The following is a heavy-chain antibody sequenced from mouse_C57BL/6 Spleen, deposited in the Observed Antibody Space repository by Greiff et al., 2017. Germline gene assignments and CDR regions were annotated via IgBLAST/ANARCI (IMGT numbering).Heavy chain of an antibody. J-gene: IGHJ2*01. CDR2: INPSTGGT. D-gene: IGHD1-1*01. Sequence: EVQLQQSGPELVKPGASVKISCKASGYSFTGYYMNWVKQSPEKSLEWIGEINPSTGGTPYNQKFKAKATLPVDKSSSTAYMQLKSLTSEDSAVYYCAREGYYGSSYRYYFDYWGQGNTLTVSS. CDR1: GYSFTGYY. V-gene: IGHV1-42*01. CDR3: AREGYYGSSYRYYFDY.